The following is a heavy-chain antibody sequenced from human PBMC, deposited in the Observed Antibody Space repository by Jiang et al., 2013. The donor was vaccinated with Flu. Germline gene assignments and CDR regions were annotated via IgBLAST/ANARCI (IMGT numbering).Heavy chain of an antibody. V-gene: IGHV3-48*01. D-gene: IGHD3-3*01. CDR1: GFTFSSYS. CDR3: ARDDFWSGYYSTVVDP. CDR2: ISSTSSTI. J-gene: IGHJ5*02. Sequence: VQLVESGGALVQPGGSLRLSCAASGFTFSSYSMNWVRQAPGKGLEWVSYISSTSSTIYYADSVRGRFSTSRDNAKNSLYLQMNSLRVEDTAVYYCARDDFWSGYYSTVVDPWGQGTLVTVSS.